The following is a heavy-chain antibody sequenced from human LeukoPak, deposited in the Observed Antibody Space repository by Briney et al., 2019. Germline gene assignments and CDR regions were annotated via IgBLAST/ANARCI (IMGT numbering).Heavy chain of an antibody. J-gene: IGHJ4*02. D-gene: IGHD6-13*01. CDR3: ARGNIAAAPYYFDY. Sequence: SETLSLTCTVSGGSISSYYWSWIRQPPGKGLEWIGYIYYSGSTNYNPSIKSRVTISVDTSNNQFSLKLSSVTAADAAVYYCARGNIAAAPYYFDYWGQGTLVTVSS. CDR2: IYYSGST. V-gene: IGHV4-59*08. CDR1: GGSISSYY.